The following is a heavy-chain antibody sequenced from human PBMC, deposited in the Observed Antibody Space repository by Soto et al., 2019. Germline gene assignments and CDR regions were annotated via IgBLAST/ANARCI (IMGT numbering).Heavy chain of an antibody. J-gene: IGHJ4*02. Sequence: GGSLRLSCVASGSSSDPFTMHWVRELPGKGLEWVAGLSWDRSTVAYADSVQGRFTISRDHAKNSVDLLMDSLRPDDTALYFCAASSPDIVVLPSSIYFTSWGPGTQVTVSS. CDR1: GSSSDPFT. V-gene: IGHV3-9*02. CDR3: AASSPDIVVLPSSIYFTS. CDR2: LSWDRSTV. D-gene: IGHD2-15*01.